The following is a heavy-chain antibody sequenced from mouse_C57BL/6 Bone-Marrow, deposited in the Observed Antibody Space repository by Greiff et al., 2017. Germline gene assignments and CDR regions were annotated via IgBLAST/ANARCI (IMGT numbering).Heavy chain of an antibody. Sequence: VQLQQSGPGLVAPSQSLSITCTVSGFSLTSYGVHWVRQPPGKGLEWLVVIWSDGSTTYNSALKSRLSISKDNSKSQVFLKMNSLQTDDTAMYYCARQYYYGSSYNYAMDYWGQGTSVTVSS. CDR1: GFSLTSYG. V-gene: IGHV2-6-1*01. J-gene: IGHJ4*01. CDR2: IWSDGST. D-gene: IGHD1-1*01. CDR3: ARQYYYGSSYNYAMDY.